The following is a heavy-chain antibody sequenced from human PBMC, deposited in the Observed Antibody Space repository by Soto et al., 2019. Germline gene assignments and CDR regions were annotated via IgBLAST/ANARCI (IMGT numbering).Heavy chain of an antibody. CDR1: GFTFSSYA. V-gene: IGHV3-23*01. CDR3: ATPPGGSTDCRI. J-gene: IGHJ3*02. Sequence: EVQLLESGGGLVQPGGSLRLSCAASGFTFSSYAMSWVRQAPGKGLEWVSAISGSGGSTYYADSVKGRFTISRDNSKNGLDLQVNSLRAEDTGVYYCATPPGGSTDCRIWGQGTMVTVSS. D-gene: IGHD3-16*01. CDR2: ISGSGGST.